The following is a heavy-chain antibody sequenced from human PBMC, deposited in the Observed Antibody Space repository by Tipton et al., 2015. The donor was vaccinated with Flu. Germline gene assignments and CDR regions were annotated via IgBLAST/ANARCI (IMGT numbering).Heavy chain of an antibody. CDR1: GYSISSGYY. CDR3: ARTIVEVSYFDY. CDR2: IYHSGST. D-gene: IGHD3-22*01. V-gene: IGHV4-38-2*01. Sequence: TLSLTCAVSGYSISSGYYWGCIRQPPGKGLVWIGGIYHSGSTYYNPSLKSRVTISADTSKNQSSLKMSSVTAADTAAYYCARTIVEVSYFDYWGQGTLVTVSS. J-gene: IGHJ4*02.